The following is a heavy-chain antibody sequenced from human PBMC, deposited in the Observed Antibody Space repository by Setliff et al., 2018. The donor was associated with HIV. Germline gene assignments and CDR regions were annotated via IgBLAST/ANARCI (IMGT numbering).Heavy chain of an antibody. CDR2: INPNSGGT. Sequence: ASVKVSCKASGYTFTGYYMHWVRQAPGQGLEWMGWINPNSGGTNYAQKFQGRVTMTRDTSISTAYMELSRLRSDDTAVYYCARGRVPGSSSWYSYYFDYWGQGTLVTVSS. J-gene: IGHJ4*02. D-gene: IGHD6-13*01. CDR3: ARGRVPGSSSWYSYYFDY. CDR1: GYTFTGYY. V-gene: IGHV1-2*02.